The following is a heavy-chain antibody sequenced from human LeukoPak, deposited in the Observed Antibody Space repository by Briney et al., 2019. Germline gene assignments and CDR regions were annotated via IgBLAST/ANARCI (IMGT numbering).Heavy chain of an antibody. V-gene: IGHV3-30*18. D-gene: IGHD6-13*01. CDR2: IPYDGSNK. Sequence: QPGGSLRLSCAASGFTFSSYGMHWVRQAPGKGLEWVAVIPYDGSNKYYADSVKGRFTISRDNSKNTLYLQMNSLRAEDTAVYYCAEPAGYSSSWSYYFDYWGQGTLVTVSS. CDR1: GFTFSSYG. CDR3: AEPAGYSSSWSYYFDY. J-gene: IGHJ4*02.